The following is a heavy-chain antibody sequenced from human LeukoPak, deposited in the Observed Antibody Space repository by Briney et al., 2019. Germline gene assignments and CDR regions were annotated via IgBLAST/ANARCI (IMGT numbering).Heavy chain of an antibody. CDR3: ARDRLYYGMDV. V-gene: IGHV4-31*03. CDR1: ASTVNSGRYY. J-gene: IGHJ6*02. CDR2: IYYSGST. Sequence: SSQTLSLTCTVSASTVNSGRYYWSSIGQQPGKGRGWIGYIYYSGSTYYNPSLKSRVTISADTSKNQFSLKLSSVTGAGMAVYDCARDRLYYGMDVWGQGTTVTVYS.